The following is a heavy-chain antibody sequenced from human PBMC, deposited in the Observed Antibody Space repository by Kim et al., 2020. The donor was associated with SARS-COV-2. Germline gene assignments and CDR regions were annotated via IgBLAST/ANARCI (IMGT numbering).Heavy chain of an antibody. CDR2: IFYSGST. Sequence: SETLSLTCTVSGASINNYFWSWIRQPPGKGLEWIGYIFYSGSTNYNPSLKSRVTISVDTSKNQFSLKLTSVTAADTAVYYCARDRGSGSRADIWGQGTRV. D-gene: IGHD6-19*01. J-gene: IGHJ3*02. V-gene: IGHV4-59*01. CDR1: GASINNYF. CDR3: ARDRGSGSRADI.